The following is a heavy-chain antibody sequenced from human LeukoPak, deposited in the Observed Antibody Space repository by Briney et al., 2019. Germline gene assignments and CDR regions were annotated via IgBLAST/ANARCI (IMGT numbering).Heavy chain of an antibody. CDR1: GFTFDDYA. J-gene: IGHJ5*02. CDR2: ISWNSGSI. D-gene: IGHD1-26*01. CDR3: AKGGEWELLDWFDP. Sequence: GGSLRLSCAAPGFTFDDYAMHWVRQAPGKGLEWVSGISWNSGSIGYADSVKGRFTISRDNAKNSLYLQMNSLRAEDTALYYCAKGGEWELLDWFDPWGQGTLVTVSS. V-gene: IGHV3-9*01.